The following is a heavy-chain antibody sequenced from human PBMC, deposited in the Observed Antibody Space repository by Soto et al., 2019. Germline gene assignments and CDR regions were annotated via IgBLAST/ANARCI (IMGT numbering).Heavy chain of an antibody. CDR3: AKGAVTSIFGYFDF. CDR2: ISWNSGNI. CDR1: GFTFDDYA. J-gene: IGHJ4*02. D-gene: IGHD3-3*01. Sequence: EVHLVESGGGLVQPGRSLRLSCAASGFTFDDYAMHWVQQVPGKGLEWVSSISWNSGNIVYADSVKGRFTISRDSANNSLYLQMNSLRTEDTALYYCAKGAVTSIFGYFDFCGQGTLVTVSS. V-gene: IGHV3-9*01.